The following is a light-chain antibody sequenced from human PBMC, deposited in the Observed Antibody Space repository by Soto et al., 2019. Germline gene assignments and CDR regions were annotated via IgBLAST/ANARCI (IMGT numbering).Light chain of an antibody. V-gene: IGKV1-5*01. CDR3: QQYNTYPWT. CDR2: DAF. J-gene: IGKJ1*01. CDR1: QSISEF. Sequence: DIQMTQSPSTLSVSVGDTVTITCRASQSISEFLAWYQQRPGKAPKLLIYDAFGLESGVPSRFGGSGSGTEFTLTINSLQPDDLATYYCQQYNTYPWTFGQGTKVDSK.